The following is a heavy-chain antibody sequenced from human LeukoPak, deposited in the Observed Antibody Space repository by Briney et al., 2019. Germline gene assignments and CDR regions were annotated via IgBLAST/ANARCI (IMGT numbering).Heavy chain of an antibody. CDR2: IKQDGSEK. Sequence: GGSLRLSGAASGFTLSSYGMSWVRQAPGKGREWVGNIKQDGSEKYYVASVKGRFTISRDNAKNSLYLQMNSLRAEDTAVYYCARDTGWLDYWGQGTLVTVSS. CDR1: GFTLSSYG. D-gene: IGHD4-11*01. V-gene: IGHV3-7*04. CDR3: ARDTGWLDY. J-gene: IGHJ4*02.